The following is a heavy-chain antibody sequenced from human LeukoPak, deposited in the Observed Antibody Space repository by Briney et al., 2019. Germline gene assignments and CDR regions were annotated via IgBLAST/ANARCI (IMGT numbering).Heavy chain of an antibody. V-gene: IGHV3-30-3*01. CDR3: ARDTLDWLLGYYFDY. CDR1: GFTFSDYY. Sequence: GGSLRLSCAASGFTFSDYYMSWIRQAPGKGLEWVAVISYDGSNKYYADSVKGRFTISRDNSKNTLYLQMNSLRAEDTAVYYCARDTLDWLLGYYFDYWGQGTLVTVSS. D-gene: IGHD3-9*01. J-gene: IGHJ4*02. CDR2: ISYDGSNK.